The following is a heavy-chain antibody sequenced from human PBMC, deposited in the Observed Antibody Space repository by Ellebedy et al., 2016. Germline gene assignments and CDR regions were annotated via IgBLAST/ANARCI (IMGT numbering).Heavy chain of an antibody. V-gene: IGHV1-18*04. CDR1: GHTFTTFS. CDR3: AKTSGWGYGEN. Sequence: ASVKVSCXASGHTFTTFSITWVRQVPGQGLEWMGFVNTFSGNTKFAQKFPGRVSMTTDSSTHTAYMDLRSLRSDDTAMYYCAKTSGWGYGENWGQGTLVTVSS. CDR2: VNTFSGNT. D-gene: IGHD3-10*01. J-gene: IGHJ4*02.